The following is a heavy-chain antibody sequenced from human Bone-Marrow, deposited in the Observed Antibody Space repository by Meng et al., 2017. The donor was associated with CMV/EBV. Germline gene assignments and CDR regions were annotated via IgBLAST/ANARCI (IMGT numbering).Heavy chain of an antibody. CDR3: ARVSGSYYYFGMDV. J-gene: IGHJ6*02. CDR2: IYPAGST. V-gene: IGHV3-53*01. Sequence: GESLKISYAVSGFSVSSDYMNWVRQAPGKGLEWVSVIYPAGSTYYADSVKGRFTISRDSSKNTLHLQMNSLRAEDTAVYYCARVSGSYYYFGMDVWGQGTTVTGSS. D-gene: IGHD1-26*01. CDR1: GFSVSSDY.